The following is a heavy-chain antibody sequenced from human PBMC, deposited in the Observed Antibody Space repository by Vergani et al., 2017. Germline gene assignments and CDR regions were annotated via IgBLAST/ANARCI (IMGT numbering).Heavy chain of an antibody. V-gene: IGHV1-3*01. CDR3: ARSGSGDYYDSSGYYYEGQHFDY. Sequence: QVQLVQSGAEVKKPGASVKVSCKASGYTFTSYAMHWVRQAPGQRLEWMGWINAGNGNTKYSQKFQGRVTITRDTSASTAYRELSSLRSEDTAVYYCARSGSGDYYDSSGYYYEGQHFDYWGQGTLVTVSS. J-gene: IGHJ4*02. CDR2: INAGNGNT. CDR1: GYTFTSYA. D-gene: IGHD3-22*01.